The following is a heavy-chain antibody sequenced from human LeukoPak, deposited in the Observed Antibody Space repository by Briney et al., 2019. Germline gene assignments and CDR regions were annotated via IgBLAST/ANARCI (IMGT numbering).Heavy chain of an antibody. CDR1: GGSISSYY. CDR3: AKHLWLVRLFDY. V-gene: IGHV4-59*01. J-gene: IGHJ4*02. D-gene: IGHD6-19*01. CDR2: IYYSGST. Sequence: PSETLSLTCTVSGGSISSYYWSWIRQPPGKGLEWIGYIYYSGSTNYNPSLKSRVTISVDASKNQFSLKLSSVTAADTAVYYCAKHLWLVRLFDYWGQGTLVTVSS.